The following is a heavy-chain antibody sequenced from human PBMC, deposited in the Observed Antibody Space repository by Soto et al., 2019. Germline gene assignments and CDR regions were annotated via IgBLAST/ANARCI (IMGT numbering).Heavy chain of an antibody. CDR3: ARQPYYYDSSGYYGYAFDI. D-gene: IGHD3-22*01. J-gene: IGHJ3*02. V-gene: IGHV5-51*01. CDR2: IHPGDSDT. Sequence: GESLKISCDGSGFSFSKYTVGWVRQIPGKGLEWMGIIHPGDSDTRYSPSFQGQVTISADKSISTAYLQWSSLKASDTAMYYCARQPYYYDSSGYYGYAFDIWGQGTMVTVSS. CDR1: GFSFSKYT.